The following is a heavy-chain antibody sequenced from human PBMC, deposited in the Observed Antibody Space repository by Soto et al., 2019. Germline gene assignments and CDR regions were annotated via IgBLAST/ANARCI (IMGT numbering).Heavy chain of an antibody. V-gene: IGHV4-59*10. CDR2: VYHPGYT. J-gene: IGHJ5*02. CDR1: GGSITGYY. Sequence: SETLSLTXTVSGGSITGYYWNWLRQPPGRGLGWIGRVYHPGYTTSNPSPWRRVPMSLDTSTNQISLKLTSVTAAAAAVYSCSKYPCEGGRAGCTGKWFDPWGLGALVTVSS. CDR3: SKYPCEGGRAGCTGKWFDP. D-gene: IGHD2-8*01.